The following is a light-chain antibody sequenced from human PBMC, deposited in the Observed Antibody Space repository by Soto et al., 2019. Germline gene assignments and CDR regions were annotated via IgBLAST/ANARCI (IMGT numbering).Light chain of an antibody. J-gene: IGKJ1*01. CDR2: AAS. V-gene: IGKV1-8*01. Sequence: AIRMTQSPSSLSASAGDRVTITCRASQNTSSSLAWYQQKPGKDPKLLIFAASTLQSGVPSRFSGSRSGADFTLTISCLQSEDFATYYCQQYYSSPQTFGQGTKVDIK. CDR1: QNTSSS. CDR3: QQYYSSPQT.